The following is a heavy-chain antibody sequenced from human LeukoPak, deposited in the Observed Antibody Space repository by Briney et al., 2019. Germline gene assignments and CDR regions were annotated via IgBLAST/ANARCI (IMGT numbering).Heavy chain of an antibody. J-gene: IGHJ5*02. CDR3: ARDYSRGGILVDP. CDR2: IIPIFGTA. D-gene: IGHD4-11*01. Sequence: ASVKVSCKASGGTFSSYAISWVRQAPGQGLEWMGGIIPIFGTANYAQKFQGRVTITADESTSTAYMELSSLRSEDTAVYYCARDYSRGGILVDPWGQGTLVTVS. V-gene: IGHV1-69*01. CDR1: GGTFSSYA.